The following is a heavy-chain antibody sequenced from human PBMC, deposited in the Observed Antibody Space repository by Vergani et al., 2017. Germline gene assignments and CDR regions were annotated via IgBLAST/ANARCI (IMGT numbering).Heavy chain of an antibody. Sequence: QVQLVQSGAEVKKPGSSVKVSCKASGGTFSSYAISWVRQAPGQGLEWMGGIIPIFGTASYAQNFQGRVTITADESTSTAYMELSSLRSEDTAVYYCARVCSGGSCYWDYYYGMDVWGQGTTVTVSS. CDR2: IIPIFGTA. CDR3: ARVCSGGSCYWDYYYGMDV. CDR1: GGTFSSYA. D-gene: IGHD2-15*01. V-gene: IGHV1-69*01. J-gene: IGHJ6*02.